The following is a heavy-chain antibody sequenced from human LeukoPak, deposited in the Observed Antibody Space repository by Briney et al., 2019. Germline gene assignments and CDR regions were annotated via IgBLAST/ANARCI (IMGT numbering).Heavy chain of an antibody. CDR2: ISSSSSYI. V-gene: IGHV3-21*01. CDR3: AREGLIRFRDAFDI. Sequence: GGSLRLSCAASGFIFSTYWVHWVRQAPGKGLEWVSLISSSSSYIYYADSVKGRFTISRDNAKNSLYLQMNILRVEDTAVYYCAREGLIRFRDAFDIWGQGTMVTVSS. CDR1: GFIFSTYW. D-gene: IGHD3-3*01. J-gene: IGHJ3*02.